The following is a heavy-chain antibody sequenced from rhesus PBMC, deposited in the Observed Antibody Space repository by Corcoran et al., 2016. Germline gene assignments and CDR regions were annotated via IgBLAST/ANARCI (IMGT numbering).Heavy chain of an antibody. V-gene: IGHV4-143*01. CDR1: GGSISGYYY. CDR2: IYGKRART. D-gene: IGHD6S26*01. CDR3: AAYSSGWSFFDY. Sequence: QVQLQESGPGLVKPSETLSLTCTVSGGSISGYYYWSWIRQPPGKGLEWIGGIYGKRARTYYNPSLKSRVTISKDTSKNQFSLKLSSVTAADTAVYYGAAYSSGWSFFDYWGQGVLVTVSS. J-gene: IGHJ4*01.